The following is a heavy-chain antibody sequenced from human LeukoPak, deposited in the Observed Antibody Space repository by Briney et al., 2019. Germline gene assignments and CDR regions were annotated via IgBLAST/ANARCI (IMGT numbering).Heavy chain of an antibody. CDR1: GFTFSSYA. J-gene: IGHJ6*03. CDR2: ISGSGGST. V-gene: IGHV3-23*01. D-gene: IGHD1-1*01. CDR3: AKGTDYYYYMDV. Sequence: GGSLRLSCAASGFTFSSYAMSWVRQTPGKGLEWVSGISGSGGSTYYADSVKGRFTISRDNFKKTLYLQMNSLRAEDTAVFYYAKGTDYYYYMDVWGKGTTVTVSS.